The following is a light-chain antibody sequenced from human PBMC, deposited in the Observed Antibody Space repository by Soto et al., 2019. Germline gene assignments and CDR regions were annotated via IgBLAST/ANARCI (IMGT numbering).Light chain of an antibody. CDR1: HSVSSY. Sequence: EIVMTQSPSTLSGSRGERVTITCVASHSVSSYLAWYQQKPGKAPKLLIYAASTLDTGVPSRFSGSGSGTEFTLTISSLQSEDFATYYCQQYNNSPCTFGQGTKVDIK. CDR2: AAS. J-gene: IGKJ1*01. CDR3: QQYNNSPCT. V-gene: IGKV3-15*01.